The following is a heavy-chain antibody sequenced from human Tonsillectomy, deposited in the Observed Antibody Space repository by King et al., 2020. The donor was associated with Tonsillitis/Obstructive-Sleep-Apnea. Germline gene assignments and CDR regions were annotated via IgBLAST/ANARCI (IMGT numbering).Heavy chain of an antibody. V-gene: IGHV4-39*01. CDR3: ARKRVYYYYSSGYSFPRRGGYFQH. D-gene: IGHD3-22*01. J-gene: IGHJ1*01. CDR1: GGSISSSSYY. Sequence: QLQESGPGLVKPSETLSLTCTVSGGSISSSSYYWGWIRQPPGKGLEWIGSIYYSGSTYYNPSLKSRVTISVDTSKNQFSLKLSSVTAADTAVYYCARKRVYYYYSSGYSFPRRGGYFQHWGQGTLVTVSS. CDR2: IYYSGST.